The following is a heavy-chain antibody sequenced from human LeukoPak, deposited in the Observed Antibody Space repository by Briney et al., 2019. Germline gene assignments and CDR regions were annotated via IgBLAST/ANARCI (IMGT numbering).Heavy chain of an antibody. D-gene: IGHD2-2*01. Sequence: SVKVSCKASGGTFSSYAISWVRQAPGQGLEWMGGIIPIFGTANYAQKFQGRVTITTDESTSTAYMELSSLRSEDTAVYYCARGPMYQLLYYYYYMDVWGKGTTVTVSS. CDR2: IIPIFGTA. V-gene: IGHV1-69*05. CDR3: ARGPMYQLLYYYYYMDV. J-gene: IGHJ6*03. CDR1: GGTFSSYA.